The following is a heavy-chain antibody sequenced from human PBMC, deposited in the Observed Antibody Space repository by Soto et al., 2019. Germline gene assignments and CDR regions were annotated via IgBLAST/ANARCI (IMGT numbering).Heavy chain of an antibody. J-gene: IGHJ6*02. Sequence: LETLSLTCAVYGGSLRGYSWSWIRQPPGKGLEWIGEVNHSGGTNYNPSLKSRVAITIDTSKNQFSVKLRSVTAADTAVYYCARGRQVTPSTLFKRTGDYSMDVWGQGTTVTVSS. CDR3: ARGRQVTPSTLFKRTGDYSMDV. D-gene: IGHD4-4*01. CDR1: GGSLRGYS. V-gene: IGHV4-34*01. CDR2: VNHSGGT.